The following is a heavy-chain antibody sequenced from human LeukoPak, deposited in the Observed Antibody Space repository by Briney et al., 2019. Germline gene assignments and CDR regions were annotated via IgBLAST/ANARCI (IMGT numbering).Heavy chain of an antibody. J-gene: IGHJ3*02. CDR1: GFTFSSYS. Sequence: GGSLRLSCAASGFTFSSYSMNWARQAPGKGLEWVSYISSTSNSISYADSLKGRFTISRDNAKNSLFLQMNSLRDEDTALYYCARGVNAFDIWGQGTMVTVSS. V-gene: IGHV3-48*02. CDR3: ARGVNAFDI. D-gene: IGHD3-22*01. CDR2: ISSTSNSI.